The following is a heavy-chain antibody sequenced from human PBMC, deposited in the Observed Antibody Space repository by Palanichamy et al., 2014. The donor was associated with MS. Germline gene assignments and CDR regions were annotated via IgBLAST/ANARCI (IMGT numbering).Heavy chain of an antibody. CDR3: ARDRFRVVAATPLDY. CDR2: IWYDGSNK. D-gene: IGHD2-15*01. CDR1: GFTFSSYG. V-gene: IGHV3-33*01. Sequence: QVQLVESGGGVVQPGRSLRLSCAASGFTFSSYGMHWVRQAPGKGLEWVAVIWYDGSNKYYADSVKGRFTISRDNSKNTLYLQMNSLRAEDTAVYYCARDRFRVVAATPLDYWGQGNLVTVSS. J-gene: IGHJ4*02.